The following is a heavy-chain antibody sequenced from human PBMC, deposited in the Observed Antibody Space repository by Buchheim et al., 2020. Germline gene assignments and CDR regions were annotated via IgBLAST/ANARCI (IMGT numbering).Heavy chain of an antibody. D-gene: IGHD6-13*01. CDR1: GFTFSSYW. J-gene: IGHJ5*02. V-gene: IGHV3-7*01. Sequence: EVQLVESGGGLVQPGGSLRLSCAASGFTFSSYWMSWVRQAPGKGLEWVANIKQDGSEKYYVDSVKGRFTISSDNAKNSLYLQMNSLRAEDTAVYYCARDFLAGQQLIGGVWFDPWGQGTL. CDR3: ARDFLAGQQLIGGVWFDP. CDR2: IKQDGSEK.